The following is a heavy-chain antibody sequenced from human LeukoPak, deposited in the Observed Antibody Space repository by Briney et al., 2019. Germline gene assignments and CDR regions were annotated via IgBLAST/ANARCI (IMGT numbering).Heavy chain of an antibody. V-gene: IGHV1-18*01. J-gene: IGHJ4*02. D-gene: IGHD4-17*01. CDR2: ISAYNGNT. CDR3: ARDRGVTTWIDY. Sequence: GASVKVSCTASGYTFTIYGISWVRQAPGQGLEWMGWISAYNGNTNYAQKLQGRVTMTTDTSTTTAYMERRSLRSDDTAVYYCARDRGVTTWIDYWGQGTLVTVSS. CDR1: GYTFTIYG.